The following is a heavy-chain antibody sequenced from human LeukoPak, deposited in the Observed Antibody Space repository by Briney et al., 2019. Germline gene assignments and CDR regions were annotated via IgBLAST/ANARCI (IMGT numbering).Heavy chain of an antibody. CDR3: ARDLSLVVITPPFYYFDY. J-gene: IGHJ4*02. Sequence: GASVKVSCKASGYTFTGYYMHWVRQAPGQGLEWMGWINPNSGGTNYAQKLQGRVTMTRDTSISTAYMELTRLRSDDTAVYYCARDLSLVVITPPFYYFDYWGQGTLVTVSS. CDR1: GYTFTGYY. CDR2: INPNSGGT. V-gene: IGHV1-2*02. D-gene: IGHD3-22*01.